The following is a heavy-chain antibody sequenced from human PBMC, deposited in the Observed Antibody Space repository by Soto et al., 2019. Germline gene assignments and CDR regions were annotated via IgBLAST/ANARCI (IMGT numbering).Heavy chain of an antibody. D-gene: IGHD2-15*01. Sequence: QVQLVQSGAEVKKPGSSVKVSCKASGGTFSSYTISWVRQAPGQGLEWMGRIIPILGIANYAQKFQGRVMITADKSTSTAYMELSSLRSEDTAVYYCARGYCSGGSCYTGDYYYYMDVWGKGTTVTVSS. CDR1: GGTFSSYT. V-gene: IGHV1-69*02. J-gene: IGHJ6*03. CDR2: IIPILGIA. CDR3: ARGYCSGGSCYTGDYYYYMDV.